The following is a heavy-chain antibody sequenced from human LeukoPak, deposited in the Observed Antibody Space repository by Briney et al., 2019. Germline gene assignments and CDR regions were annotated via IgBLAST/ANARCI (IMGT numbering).Heavy chain of an antibody. V-gene: IGHV3-48*03. CDR3: ARVLFHSLAVFDY. CDR1: GFTFSSYK. D-gene: IGHD2/OR15-2a*01. Sequence: PGGSLGLSCAAPGFTFSSYKMIWVRQAPGKGLEWVSYITTSGTTTYYADSLKGRFTISRDNAKNSLYLQMNSLRAEDTAVYYCARVLFHSLAVFDYWGQGTLVTVSS. J-gene: IGHJ4*02. CDR2: ITTSGTTT.